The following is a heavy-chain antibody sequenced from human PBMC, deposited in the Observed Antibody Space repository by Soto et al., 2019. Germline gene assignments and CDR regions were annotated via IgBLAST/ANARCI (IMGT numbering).Heavy chain of an antibody. CDR3: AVVDNYVSPTSPDV. Sequence: QVQLVQSGDEVRKPGSSVKVSCKASGYIFVNYGIAWVRQAPGQGLEWMGWISPYSGNTHYASKVHGRLTMSTNSFTSTAYMDLGSLTSDDTVVYYCAVVDNYVSPTSPDVWGQGTTVTVSS. CDR2: ISPYSGNT. V-gene: IGHV1-18*01. J-gene: IGHJ6*02. CDR1: GYIFVNYG. D-gene: IGHD3-16*01.